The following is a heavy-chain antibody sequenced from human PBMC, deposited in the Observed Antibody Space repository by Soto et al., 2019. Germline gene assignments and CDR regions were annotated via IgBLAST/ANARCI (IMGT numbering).Heavy chain of an antibody. J-gene: IGHJ6*02. CDR1: GFTFSSYA. CDR2: ISSNGGST. CDR3: VKDTYYDILTGSVYYYYGMDV. Sequence: EVQLVESGGGLVQPGGSLRLSCSASGFTFSSYAMHWVRQAPGKGLEYVSAISSNGGSTYYADSVKGRFTISRDNSKNTLYLQMSSLRAEDTAVYYCVKDTYYDILTGSVYYYYGMDVWGQGTTVTVSS. D-gene: IGHD3-9*01. V-gene: IGHV3-64D*08.